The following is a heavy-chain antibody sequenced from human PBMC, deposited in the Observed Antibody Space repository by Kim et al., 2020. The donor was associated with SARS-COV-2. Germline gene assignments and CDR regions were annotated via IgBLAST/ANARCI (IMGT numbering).Heavy chain of an antibody. CDR1: GGSFSDYY. D-gene: IGHD6-19*01. J-gene: IGHJ4*02. CDR3: ASIAVAGGDY. V-gene: IGHV4-34*01. CDR2: INHSGST. Sequence: SETLSLTCAVYGGSFSDYYWSWIRQPPGKGLEWIGEINHSGSTNYNPSLKSRVTISVDTSKNQFSLKLSSVTAADTAVYYCASIAVAGGDYWGQGTLVTVSS.